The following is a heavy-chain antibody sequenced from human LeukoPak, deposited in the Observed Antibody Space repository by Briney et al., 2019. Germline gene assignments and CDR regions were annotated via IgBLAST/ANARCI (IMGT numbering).Heavy chain of an antibody. CDR2: ISYDGNKK. J-gene: IGHJ4*02. V-gene: IGHV3-30*03. D-gene: IGHD5-18*01. CDR3: ARDSVDTAMVIIY. Sequence: GRSLRLSCAASGFIFSSYGMHWVRQAPGKGLEWVAVISYDGNKKYYADSVKGRFTISRDNSKNTLYLQMNSLRVVDTAVYYCARDSVDTAMVIIYWGQGTLVTVSS. CDR1: GFIFSSYG.